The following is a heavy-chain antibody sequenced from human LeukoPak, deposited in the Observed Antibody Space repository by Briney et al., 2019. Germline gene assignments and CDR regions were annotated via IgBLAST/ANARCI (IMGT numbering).Heavy chain of an antibody. D-gene: IGHD2-2*02. Sequence: SETLSLTCAVYGGSFSGYYWSWIRQPPGKGLEWIGEINHSGSTNYNPSLKSRVTMSVDTSKNQFSLKLSSVTAADTAVYYCARGGYCSSTSCYTHWFDPWGQGTLVTVSS. CDR3: ARGGYCSSTSCYTHWFDP. V-gene: IGHV4-34*01. J-gene: IGHJ5*02. CDR2: INHSGST. CDR1: GGSFSGYY.